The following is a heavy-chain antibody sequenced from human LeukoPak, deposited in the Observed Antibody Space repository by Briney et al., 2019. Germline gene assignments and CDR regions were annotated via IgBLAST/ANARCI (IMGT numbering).Heavy chain of an antibody. CDR2: ICSGGST. CDR3: ARERGWLQFPDAFDI. D-gene: IGHD5-24*01. Sequence: GGSLRLSCAASGFTVSSNYMSWVRQAPGKGLEWVSVICSGGSTYYADSVKGRFTISRDNSKNTLYLQMNSLRAEDTAVYYCARERGWLQFPDAFDIWGQGTMVTVSS. CDR1: GFTVSSNY. V-gene: IGHV3-53*01. J-gene: IGHJ3*02.